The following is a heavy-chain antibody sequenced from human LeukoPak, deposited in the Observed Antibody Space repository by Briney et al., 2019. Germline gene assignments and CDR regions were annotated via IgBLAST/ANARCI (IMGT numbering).Heavy chain of an antibody. CDR2: INHNAELI. V-gene: IGHV3-48*02. CDR3: AADSDWAFHY. Sequence: GGSLRLSCAASGFTFSSYAMSWVRQAPGKGLEWVSYINHNAELIYYADSVKGRFTISRDNGKNSLYLQMNSLRDEDTAVYYCAADSDWAFHYWGQGTRVTVSS. CDR1: GFTFSSYA. J-gene: IGHJ4*02. D-gene: IGHD2-21*02.